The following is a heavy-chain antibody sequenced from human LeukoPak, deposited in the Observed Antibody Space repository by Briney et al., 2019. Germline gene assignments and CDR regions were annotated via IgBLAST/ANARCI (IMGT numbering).Heavy chain of an antibody. V-gene: IGHV3-7*01. Sequence: PGGSLRLSCAASGFTFSSYWMSWVRQAPGKGLEWVANIKQDGSEKYYVDSVKGRFTISRDNAKNSLYLQMNSLRAEDTAVYYCTTVEGVIVRFRGENWGQGTLVTVSS. CDR1: GFTFSSYW. J-gene: IGHJ4*02. D-gene: IGHD3-16*02. CDR2: IKQDGSEK. CDR3: TTVEGVIVRFRGEN.